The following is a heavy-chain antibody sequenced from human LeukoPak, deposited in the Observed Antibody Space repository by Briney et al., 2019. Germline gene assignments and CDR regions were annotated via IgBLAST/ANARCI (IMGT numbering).Heavy chain of an antibody. V-gene: IGHV3-30*03. CDR3: LYSSSSGDY. Sequence: PGRSLRLSCAASGFTFSSYGMHWVRQAPGKGLEWVAVISYDGSNKYYADSVKGRFTISRDNSKNTLYLQMNSPRAEDTAVYYCLYSSSSGDYWGQGTLVTVSS. J-gene: IGHJ4*02. CDR2: ISYDGSNK. CDR1: GFTFSSYG. D-gene: IGHD6-13*01.